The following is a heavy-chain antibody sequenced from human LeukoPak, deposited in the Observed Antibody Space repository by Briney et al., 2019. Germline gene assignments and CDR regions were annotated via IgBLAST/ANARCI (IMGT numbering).Heavy chain of an antibody. CDR3: ARGGYCSGANCHATLYDF. Sequence: GGSLRLSCAASGFSFPYFEMNWVRQAPGQGLEWISYIGPSGFTIYYADSVKGRFTISRDNAKNSLHLLMTSLRAEDTAVYYCARGGYCSGANCHATLYDFWGQGTLVTVSS. CDR1: GFSFPYFE. J-gene: IGHJ4*02. CDR2: IGPSGFTI. D-gene: IGHD2-15*01. V-gene: IGHV3-48*03.